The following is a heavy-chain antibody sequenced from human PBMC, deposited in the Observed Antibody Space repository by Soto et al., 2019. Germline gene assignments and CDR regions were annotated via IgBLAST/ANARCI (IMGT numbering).Heavy chain of an antibody. CDR2: ISNDGNNK. V-gene: IGHV3-30*18. CDR1: GFTFSSYG. J-gene: IGHJ5*02. CDR3: AKDSYCSSTISPTGSSGRS. Sequence: QVQLVESGGGVVQPGRSLRLSCAASGFTFSSYGMHWVRQAPGKGLEWVAVISNDGNNKYYADSVKGRFTTSRDNSKNTLYLQMNSLRGHDTAVYYSAKDSYCSSTISPTGSSGRSWGQGTLVTVSS. D-gene: IGHD2-2*01.